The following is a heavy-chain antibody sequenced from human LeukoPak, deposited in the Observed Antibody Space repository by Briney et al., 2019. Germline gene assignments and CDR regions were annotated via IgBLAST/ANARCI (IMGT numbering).Heavy chain of an antibody. CDR3: ARDQRGSYLLGYYYYMDV. V-gene: IGHV3-23*01. D-gene: IGHD1-26*01. J-gene: IGHJ6*03. Sequence: GGSLRLSCAASGFTFSGYAMSWVRQAPGKGLEWVSAISGSGGSTYYADSVKGRFTISRDNAKNSLYLQMNSLRAEDTAVYYCARDQRGSYLLGYYYYMDVWGKGTTVTVSS. CDR2: ISGSGGST. CDR1: GFTFSGYA.